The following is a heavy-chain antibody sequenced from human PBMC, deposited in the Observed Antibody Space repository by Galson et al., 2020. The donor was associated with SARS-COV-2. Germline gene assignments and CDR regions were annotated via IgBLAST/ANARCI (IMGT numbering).Heavy chain of an antibody. CDR1: GFTFSNAW. Sequence: GGSLRLSCAASGFTFSNAWMSWVRQAPGKGLEWVGRIKSKTDGGTTDYAAPVKGRFTISRDDSKNTLYLQMNSLKTEDTAVYYCTTGVQTSITGTPYYYYYMDVWGKGTTVTVSS. CDR3: TTGVQTSITGTPYYYYYMDV. V-gene: IGHV3-15*01. J-gene: IGHJ6*03. D-gene: IGHD1-20*01. CDR2: IKSKTDGGTT.